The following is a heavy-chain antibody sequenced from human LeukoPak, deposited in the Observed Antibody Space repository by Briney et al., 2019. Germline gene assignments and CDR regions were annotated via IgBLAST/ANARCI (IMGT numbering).Heavy chain of an antibody. J-gene: IGHJ1*01. CDR2: ISGSGGST. CDR3: ANGRIFEYFQH. D-gene: IGHD2-15*01. V-gene: IGHV3-23*01. CDR1: GFTFSSYA. Sequence: GGSLRLSCAASGFTFSSYAMSWVRQAPGKGLEWVSAISGSGGSTYYADSVKGRFTISRDNSKNTLYLQMNSLRAEDTAVYYCANGRIFEYFQHWGQGTLVTVSS.